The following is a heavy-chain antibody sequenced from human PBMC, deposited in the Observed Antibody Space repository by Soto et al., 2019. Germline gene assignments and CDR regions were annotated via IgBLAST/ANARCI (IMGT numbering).Heavy chain of an antibody. CDR3: ARRFLEYYYYGMDV. V-gene: IGHV3-33*01. D-gene: IGHD3-3*01. CDR2: IWYDGSNK. CDR1: GFTFSSYG. Sequence: VQLVESGGGVVQPGRSLRLSCAASGFTFSSYGMHWVRQAPGKGLEWVAVIWYDGSNKYYADSVKGRFTISRDNSKNTLYLQMNSLRAEDTAVYYCARRFLEYYYYGMDVWGQGTTVTVSS. J-gene: IGHJ6*02.